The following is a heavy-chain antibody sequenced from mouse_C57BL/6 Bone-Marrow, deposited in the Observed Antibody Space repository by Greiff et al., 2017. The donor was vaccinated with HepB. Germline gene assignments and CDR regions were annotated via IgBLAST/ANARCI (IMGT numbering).Heavy chain of an antibody. V-gene: IGHV14-4*01. CDR1: GFNIKDDY. D-gene: IGHD4-1*01. Sequence: DVQLQESGAELVRPGASVKLSCTASGFNIKDDYMHWVKQRPEQGLEWIGWIDPENGDTEYASKFQGKATITADTSSNTAYLQLSSLTSEDTAVYYCTTCPPRTGTAYWGQGTLVTVSA. CDR3: TTCPPRTGTAY. J-gene: IGHJ3*01. CDR2: IDPENGDT.